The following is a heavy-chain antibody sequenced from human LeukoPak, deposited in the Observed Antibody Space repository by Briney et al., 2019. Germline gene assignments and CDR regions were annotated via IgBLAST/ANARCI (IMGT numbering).Heavy chain of an antibody. J-gene: IGHJ4*02. CDR2: IYYSGST. D-gene: IGHD1-26*01. CDR3: AVGRGELPATDY. CDR1: GGSISSYY. V-gene: IGHV4-59*01. Sequence: SETLSLTCTVSGGSISSYYWSWIRQPPGKGLEWIGYIYYSGSTNYNPSLKSRVTISVDTSKNQFSLKLSSVTAADTAVYYCAVGRGELPATDYWGQGTLVTVSS.